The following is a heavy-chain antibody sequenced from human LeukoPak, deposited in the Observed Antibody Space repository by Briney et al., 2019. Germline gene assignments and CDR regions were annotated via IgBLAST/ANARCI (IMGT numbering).Heavy chain of an antibody. V-gene: IGHV3-30-3*01. CDR2: ISFDGGNK. CDR3: ARDGIVGSPLFKFDY. D-gene: IGHD1-26*01. J-gene: IGHJ4*02. CDR1: GFAFNNYA. Sequence: GGSLRLSCAASGFAFNNYAIHWVRQAPGKGLEWVAIISFDGGNKYYADSVKGRFIISRDNSKNTLYLQMNSLRAEDTAVYYCARDGIVGSPLFKFDYWGQGTLVTVSS.